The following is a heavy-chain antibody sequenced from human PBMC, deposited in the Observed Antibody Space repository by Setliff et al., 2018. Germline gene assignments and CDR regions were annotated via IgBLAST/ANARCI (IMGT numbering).Heavy chain of an antibody. Sequence: GSLRLSCAASGFTFVNYWMHWVRQAPGKGLVWVSRVNSDGSSTIYADSVKGRFTTSRENAKNTLYLQLSNLRAEDTAVYYCARGGDGYNNGMDVWGQGTMVTVSS. CDR2: VNSDGSST. CDR3: ARGGDGYNNGMDV. J-gene: IGHJ6*02. CDR1: GFTFVNYW. V-gene: IGHV3-74*01. D-gene: IGHD5-12*01.